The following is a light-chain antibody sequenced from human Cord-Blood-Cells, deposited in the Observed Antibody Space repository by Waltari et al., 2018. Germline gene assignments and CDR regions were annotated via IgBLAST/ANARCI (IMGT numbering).Light chain of an antibody. J-gene: IGKJ2*01. CDR1: QSVLYSSNNKNY. V-gene: IGKV4-1*01. Sequence: DIVMTQSPDSLAVSLGERATINSKSSQSVLYSSNNKNYLAWYQQKPGQPPKLLIYWASTRESGVPDRFSGSGSGTDFTLTISSLQAEDVAVYYCQQYHSTPYTFGQGTKLEIK. CDR3: QQYHSTPYT. CDR2: WAS.